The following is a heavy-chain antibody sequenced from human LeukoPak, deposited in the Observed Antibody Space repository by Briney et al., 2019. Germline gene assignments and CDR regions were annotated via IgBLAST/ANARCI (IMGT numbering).Heavy chain of an antibody. D-gene: IGHD2-15*01. CDR2: IYYTGRT. V-gene: IGHV4-61*08. J-gene: IGHJ6*02. CDR3: ARDLWWYPYGMDI. CDR1: GGSISSGDYY. Sequence: SQTLSLTCTVSGGSISSGDYYWSWIRQPPGKGLEWIGHIYYTGRTNYNPSLKSRVIVSVDSSKNQLSLKLNSVTAADTAVYYCARDLWWYPYGMDIWGQGTTVTVSS.